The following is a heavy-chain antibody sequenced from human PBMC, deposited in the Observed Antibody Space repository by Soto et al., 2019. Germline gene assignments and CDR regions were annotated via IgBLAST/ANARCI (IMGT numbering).Heavy chain of an antibody. CDR3: PKEQGFEQLWLFDS. D-gene: IGHD1-1*01. CDR2: ISCDGSRT. CDR1: GFPFSSYD. Sequence: QPGGSLRLSCAASGFPFSSYDMDWVRQAPGKGLEWVALISCDGSRTSYSDSVKGRFTISRDNSKNTLFLQMDNLRPDDTAVYYCPKEQGFEQLWLFDSWGQGTLVTVSS. J-gene: IGHJ5*01. V-gene: IGHV3-30*18.